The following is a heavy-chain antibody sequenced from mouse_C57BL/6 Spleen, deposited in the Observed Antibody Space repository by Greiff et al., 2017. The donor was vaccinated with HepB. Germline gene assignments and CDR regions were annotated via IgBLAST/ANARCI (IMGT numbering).Heavy chain of an antibody. J-gene: IGHJ4*01. CDR1: GFTFTDYY. V-gene: IGHV7-3*01. CDR2: IRNKANGYTT. Sequence: EVKLMESGGGLVQPGGSLSLSCAASGFTFTDYYMSWVRQPPGKALEWLGFIRNKANGYTTEYSASVKGRFTISRDNSQSILYLQMNALRAEDSATYYWARYRGHYYAMDYWGQGTSVTVSS. D-gene: IGHD3-3*01. CDR3: ARYRGHYYAMDY.